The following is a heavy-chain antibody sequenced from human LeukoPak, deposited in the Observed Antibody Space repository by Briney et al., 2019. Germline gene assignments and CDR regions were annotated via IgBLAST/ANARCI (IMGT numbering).Heavy chain of an antibody. V-gene: IGHV3-23*01. CDR3: AKDRVDCSNVLCAFDY. CDR1: GFTFSNYA. J-gene: IGHJ4*02. Sequence: PGGSLRLSCAASGFTFSNYAMSWVRQAPGKGLEWVSGISGSGGSTYYADSVKGRFTISRDNSKNTLYLQMNSLRAEDTAVYYCAKDRVDCSNVLCAFDYWGQGTLVTVSS. CDR2: ISGSGGST. D-gene: IGHD2-8*01.